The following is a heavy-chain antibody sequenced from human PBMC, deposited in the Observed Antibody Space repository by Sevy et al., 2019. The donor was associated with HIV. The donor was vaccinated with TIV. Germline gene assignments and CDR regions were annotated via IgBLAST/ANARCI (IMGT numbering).Heavy chain of an antibody. CDR2: INQDGSET. CDR1: GFTFSSYW. D-gene: IGHD3-10*01. CDR3: ARLFYGSADY. V-gene: IGHV3-7*01. J-gene: IGHJ4*02. Sequence: GGSLRLSCAASGFTFSSYWMSWVRQAPGKGLEWVATINQDGSETFYVDSVKGRFTISRHNPRKSLYLQMNSLSAEDTAVSYCARLFYGSADYWGQGTLVTVSS.